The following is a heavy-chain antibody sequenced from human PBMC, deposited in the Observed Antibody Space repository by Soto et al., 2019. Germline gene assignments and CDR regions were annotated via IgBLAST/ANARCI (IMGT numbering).Heavy chain of an antibody. CDR3: ARGEGAARAFDI. D-gene: IGHD6-6*01. Sequence: SETLSLTCAVYGGSFSGYYWSWIRQPPGKGLEWIGEINHSGSTNYNPSLKSRVTISVDTSKNQFSLKLSSVTAADTAVYYCARGEGAARAFDIWGQGTMGTVSS. V-gene: IGHV4-34*01. CDR1: GGSFSGYY. J-gene: IGHJ3*02. CDR2: INHSGST.